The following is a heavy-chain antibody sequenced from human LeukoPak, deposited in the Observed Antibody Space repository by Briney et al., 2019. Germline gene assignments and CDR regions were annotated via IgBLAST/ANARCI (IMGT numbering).Heavy chain of an antibody. J-gene: IGHJ4*02. CDR1: GYTFTGYY. CDR2: INPNSGGT. Sequence: ASVKVSCKASGYTFTGYYMHGVRQAPGQGLEWMGWINPNSGGTNYAQKFQGRVTMTRDTSISTAYMELSRLRSDDTAVYYCARSSLYYDFWSSYTKYWGQGTLVTVSS. D-gene: IGHD3-3*01. CDR3: ARSSLYYDFWSSYTKY. V-gene: IGHV1-2*02.